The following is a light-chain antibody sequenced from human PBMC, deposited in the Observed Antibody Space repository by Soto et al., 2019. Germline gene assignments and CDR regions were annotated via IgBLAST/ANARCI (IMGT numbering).Light chain of an antibody. J-gene: IGLJ2*01. CDR1: TGAVTSAYY. V-gene: IGLV7-43*01. CDR2: ITS. CDR3: LLYYRGIPV. Sequence: QAVVTQEPSLTVSPGGTVTLTCASSTGAVTSAYYPNWFQQKPGQAPRPLIYITSNKHSWTPARFSGSLLGGKAALTLSGVQPEDEADYYCLLYYRGIPVFGGGTKLTVL.